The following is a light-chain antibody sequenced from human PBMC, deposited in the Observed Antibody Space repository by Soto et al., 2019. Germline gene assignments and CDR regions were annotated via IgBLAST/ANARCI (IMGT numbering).Light chain of an antibody. J-gene: IGKJ1*01. CDR3: QQYDNSPWT. CDR1: QSISDT. Sequence: EIVMTQSPATLSVSPGGRATLSCRASQSISDTLAWYQQKPGQAPRLLIYSASGRAPGFPARFSGSGSGTDFTLHFSSLQSEDFSVYYCQQYDNSPWTFGQGPTVEL. CDR2: SAS. V-gene: IGKV3-15*01.